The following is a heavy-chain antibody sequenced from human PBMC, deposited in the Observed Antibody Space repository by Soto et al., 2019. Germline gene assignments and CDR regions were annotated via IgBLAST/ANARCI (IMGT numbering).Heavy chain of an antibody. CDR2: ITAGDAKT. CDR1: GYNFTQYT. CDR3: ARDLYSSSWFWFDP. Sequence: QVQLVQSGADVKKPGASVKISCKASGYNFTQYTIHWVRQAPGQRLEWMGWITAGDAKTEYSQKLQGRGTISRDISATTVYLDLDSLRSEDTAVYYCARDLYSSSWFWFDPWGRGTQVIVSS. V-gene: IGHV1-3*01. J-gene: IGHJ5*02. D-gene: IGHD2-2*01.